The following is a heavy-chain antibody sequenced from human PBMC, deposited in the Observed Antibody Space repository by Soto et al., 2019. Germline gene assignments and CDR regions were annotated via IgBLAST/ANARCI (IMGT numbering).Heavy chain of an antibody. Sequence: SVKVSCKASVGTYSSYTIIWVRQAPGQGLEWMGRIIPILGIANYAQKFQGRVTITADKSTSTAYMELSSLRSEDTAVYYCARATKGYYYYYMDVWGKGTTVTVSS. CDR2: IIPILGIA. D-gene: IGHD1-1*01. V-gene: IGHV1-69*02. J-gene: IGHJ6*03. CDR3: ARATKGYYYYYMDV. CDR1: VGTYSSYT.